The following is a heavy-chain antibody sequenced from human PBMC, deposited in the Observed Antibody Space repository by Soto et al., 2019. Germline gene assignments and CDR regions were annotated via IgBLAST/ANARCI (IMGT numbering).Heavy chain of an antibody. J-gene: IGHJ6*02. Sequence: ASVKVSCKASGGTFSSYTISWVRQAPGQGLEWMGMIIPILGIANYAQKFQGRVTITADKSTSTAYMELSSLRSEDTAVYYCARIWGYCSGGSCYINYYYGMDVWG. CDR2: IIPILGIA. CDR3: ARIWGYCSGGSCYINYYYGMDV. D-gene: IGHD2-15*01. V-gene: IGHV1-69*02. CDR1: GGTFSSYT.